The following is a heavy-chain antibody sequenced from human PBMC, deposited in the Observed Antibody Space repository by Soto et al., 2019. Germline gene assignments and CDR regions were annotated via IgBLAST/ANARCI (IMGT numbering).Heavy chain of an antibody. J-gene: IGHJ4*02. V-gene: IGHV4-30-4*01. CDR3: ARHSLYYDKNGYPSDYFDY. CDR1: GGSISSGDHY. D-gene: IGHD3-22*01. Sequence: SETLSLTCTVSGGSISSGDHYWSWIRQPPGKGLEWIGYISNSGKTYYNPSLRSRVIISLDTTKNQFSLKLSSVTAADTAVYYCARHSLYYDKNGYPSDYFDYWGQGSVVTVS. CDR2: ISNSGKT.